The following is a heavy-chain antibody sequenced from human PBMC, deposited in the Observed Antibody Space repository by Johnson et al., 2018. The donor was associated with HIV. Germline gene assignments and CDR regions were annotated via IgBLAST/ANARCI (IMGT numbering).Heavy chain of an antibody. CDR1: GFTLSNHW. V-gene: IGHV3-7*05. CDR2: VNQDGSAK. J-gene: IGHJ3*01. Sequence: VYLVESGGGLFQPGGSLRLSCAASGFTLSNHWMSWVRQAPGKGLEYVANVNQDGSAKFYVDSVKGRFTISRDNAKESLYLQMNNLRAEDTAVYYCARAQAWGQGTMVIVSS. CDR3: ARAQA.